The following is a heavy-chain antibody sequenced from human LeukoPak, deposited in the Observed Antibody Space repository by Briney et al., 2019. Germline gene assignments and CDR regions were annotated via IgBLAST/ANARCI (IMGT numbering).Heavy chain of an antibody. CDR1: SLSSYA. CDR2: ISGGGSST. CDR3: AHTDSYYFDSGMVS. J-gene: IGHJ5*02. Sequence: PGGSLRLSCAASSLSSYAMSWVRQAPGKGLEWVSVISGGGSSTNYADSVKGRFTISRENSKNTLYLQMNSLRAEDTAVYYCAHTDSYYFDSGMVSWGQGALVTVSS. D-gene: IGHD3-22*01. V-gene: IGHV3-23*01.